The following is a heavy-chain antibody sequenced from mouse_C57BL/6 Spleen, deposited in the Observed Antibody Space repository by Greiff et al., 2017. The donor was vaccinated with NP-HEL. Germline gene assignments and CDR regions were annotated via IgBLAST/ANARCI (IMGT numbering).Heavy chain of an antibody. CDR2: INPNNGGT. CDR3: ARVRGVSYYFDY. D-gene: IGHD2-13*01. Sequence: VQLQQSGPELVKPGASVEISCKASGYTFTDYYMNWVKQSHGKSLEWIGDINPNNGGTSYNQKFKGKATLTVDKSSSTAYMELRSLTSEDSAVYYCARVRGVSYYFDYWGQGTTLTVSS. V-gene: IGHV1-26*01. CDR1: GYTFTDYY. J-gene: IGHJ2*01.